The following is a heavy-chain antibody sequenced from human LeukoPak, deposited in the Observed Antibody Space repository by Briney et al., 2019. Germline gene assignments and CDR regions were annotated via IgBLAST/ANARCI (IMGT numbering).Heavy chain of an antibody. Sequence: SETLSLTCAVSGGSISSGGYSWGWIRQPPGKGLEWIGYIYHSGSTYYNPSLKSRVTISVDRSKNQFSLKLSSVTAADTAVYYCARSYGDYDPYYFDYWGQGTLVTVSS. D-gene: IGHD4-17*01. J-gene: IGHJ4*02. CDR3: ARSYGDYDPYYFDY. V-gene: IGHV4-30-2*01. CDR1: GGSISSGGYS. CDR2: IYHSGST.